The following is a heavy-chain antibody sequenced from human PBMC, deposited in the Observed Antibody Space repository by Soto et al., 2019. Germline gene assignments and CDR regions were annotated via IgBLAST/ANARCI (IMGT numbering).Heavy chain of an antibody. Sequence: QVQLVESGGGLVKPGGSLRLSCAASGFTLSDYYMNWIRQAPGKGLEYISYISSSGTTIYYADSVKGRFTISRDNAKNSLYLQLNSLRAEDTAVYYCARAGGSYRFDPWGQGTLVTVSS. CDR2: ISSSGTTI. CDR3: ARAGGSYRFDP. D-gene: IGHD2-15*01. V-gene: IGHV3-11*01. J-gene: IGHJ5*02. CDR1: GFTLSDYY.